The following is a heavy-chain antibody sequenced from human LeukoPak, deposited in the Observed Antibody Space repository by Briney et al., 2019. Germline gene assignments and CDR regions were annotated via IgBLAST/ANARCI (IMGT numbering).Heavy chain of an antibody. V-gene: IGHV5-51*01. CDR3: ARHLLSTYYYDSSGYLDAFDI. Sequence: GESLKISCKGSGYSFTTYWIGWVRQMPGKGLEWMGIIYPGDSDTRYSPSFQGQVTISADKSISTAYLQWSSLKASDTAMYYCARHLLSTYYYDSSGYLDAFDIWGQGTMVTVSS. J-gene: IGHJ3*02. D-gene: IGHD3-22*01. CDR1: GYSFTTYW. CDR2: IYPGDSDT.